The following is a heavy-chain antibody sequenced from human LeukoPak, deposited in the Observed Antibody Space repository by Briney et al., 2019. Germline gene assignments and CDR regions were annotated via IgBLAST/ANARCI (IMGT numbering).Heavy chain of an antibody. D-gene: IGHD5-18*01. J-gene: IGHJ4*02. Sequence: PGRSLRLFCAASGFTFSSYAMHWVRQAPGKGLEWVAVISYDGSNKFYADSVKGRFTISRDNSKNTLFLQMNSLRAEDTAVYYCARDRSQRAYSYGPDGEWGQGTLVTVSS. CDR2: ISYDGSNK. CDR3: ARDRSQRAYSYGPDGE. CDR1: GFTFSSYA. V-gene: IGHV3-30*01.